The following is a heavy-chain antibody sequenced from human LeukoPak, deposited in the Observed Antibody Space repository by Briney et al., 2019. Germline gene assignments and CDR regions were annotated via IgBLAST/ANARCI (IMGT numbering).Heavy chain of an antibody. CDR3: ARAKSIAASWA. CDR2: IYSGGST. D-gene: IGHD6-13*01. V-gene: IGHV3-53*01. J-gene: IGHJ5*02. Sequence: GVSLRLSCAASGFTVSSNYMSWVRQAPGKGLEWVSVIYSGGSTYYADSVKGRFTISRDNSKNTLYLQMNSLRAEDTAVYYCARAKSIAASWAWGQGTLVTVSS. CDR1: GFTVSSNY.